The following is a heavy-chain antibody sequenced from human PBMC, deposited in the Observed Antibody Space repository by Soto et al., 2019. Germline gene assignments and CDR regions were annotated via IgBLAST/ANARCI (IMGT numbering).Heavy chain of an antibody. J-gene: IGHJ4*02. CDR3: ARDDYDSSGYYYVDY. CDR2: IWYDGSNK. V-gene: IGHV3-33*01. CDR1: GFTFSNYG. D-gene: IGHD3-22*01. Sequence: GGSLRLSCAASGFTFSNYGMHWVRQAPGKGLEWVAVIWYDGSNKYYADSLKGRFTISRDNSKKTLYLQVNSLRAEDTAVYFCARDDYDSSGYYYVDYWGQGTLVTVS.